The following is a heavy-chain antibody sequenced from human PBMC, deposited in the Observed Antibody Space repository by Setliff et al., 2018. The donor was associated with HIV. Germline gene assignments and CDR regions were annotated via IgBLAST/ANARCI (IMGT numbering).Heavy chain of an antibody. D-gene: IGHD5-12*01. CDR2: ISGSGSYT. V-gene: IGHV3-23*01. CDR1: GFTFGTYA. CDR3: AKDSSKIVATINGGYFDS. J-gene: IGHJ4*02. Sequence: LRLSCAAPGFTFGTYAMSWVRQAPGKGLEWVSAISGSGSYTYYAGSVKGRFTISRDNSKNTLYLQMNSLRAEDTAVYYCAKDSSKIVATINGGYFDSWGQGALVTVSS.